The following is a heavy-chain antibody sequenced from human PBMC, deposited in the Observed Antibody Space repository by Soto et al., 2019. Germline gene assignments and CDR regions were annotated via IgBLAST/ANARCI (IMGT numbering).Heavy chain of an antibody. CDR1: GVSISSGDFY. D-gene: IGHD4-17*01. V-gene: IGHV4-30-4*01. CDR3: ARDVLDTTVDYYFDC. CDR2: IFHTGSS. J-gene: IGHJ4*02. Sequence: SETLSLTCTVSGVSISSGDFYWSWIRQPPGKGLEWIGYIFHTGSSQYHPSLRGRVAFSMDTSKNQFSLELRSVTAADTAMYYCARDVLDTTVDYYFDCWGQGSMVTVSS.